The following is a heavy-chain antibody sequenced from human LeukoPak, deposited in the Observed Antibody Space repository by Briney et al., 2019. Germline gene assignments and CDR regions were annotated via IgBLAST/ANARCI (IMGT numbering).Heavy chain of an antibody. Sequence: KPSETLSLTCTVSGGSMSPYHWGWIRQPPGKGLEWTGYIYYSGSTNYNPSLNSRVTISVDTSKNQFSLRLSSVTAADTAIYYCARLYGSGSSYWGQGTLVTVSS. D-gene: IGHD3-10*01. V-gene: IGHV4-59*08. CDR1: GGSMSPYH. CDR2: IYYSGST. CDR3: ARLYGSGSSY. J-gene: IGHJ4*02.